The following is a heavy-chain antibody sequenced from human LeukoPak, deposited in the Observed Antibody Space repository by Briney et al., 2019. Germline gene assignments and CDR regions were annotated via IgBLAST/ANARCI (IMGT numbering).Heavy chain of an antibody. CDR3: ARVLYVAVAGSGNYYYYGMDV. Sequence: SQTLSLTCAISGDSVSSNSAAWNWIRQSPSRGLEWLGRTYYRSKWYNDYAVSVKSRITINPDTSKNQFSLQLNSVTREDTAVYYCARVLYVAVAGSGNYYYYGMDVWGQGTTVTVSS. CDR2: TYYRSKWYN. J-gene: IGHJ6*02. CDR1: GDSVSSNSAA. V-gene: IGHV6-1*01. D-gene: IGHD6-19*01.